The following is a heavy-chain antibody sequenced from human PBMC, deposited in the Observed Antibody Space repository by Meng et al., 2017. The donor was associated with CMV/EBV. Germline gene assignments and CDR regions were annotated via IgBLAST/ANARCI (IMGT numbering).Heavy chain of an antibody. CDR1: GFTFSSYA. J-gene: IGHJ4*02. V-gene: IGHV3-23*01. D-gene: IGHD4-11*01. CDR2: ISGSGGST. Sequence: GESLKISCAASGFTFSSYAMSWVRQAPGKGLEWVSAISGSGGSTYYADSVKGRFTISRDNSKNTLYLQMNSLRAEDTAVYYCAKPPYDYSNLYYFDYWGQGTLVTVSS. CDR3: AKPPYDYSNLYYFDY.